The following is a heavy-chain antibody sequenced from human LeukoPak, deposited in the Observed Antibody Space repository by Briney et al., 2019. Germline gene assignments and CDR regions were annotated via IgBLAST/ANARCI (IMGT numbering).Heavy chain of an antibody. V-gene: IGHV4-61*02. Sequence: SETLSLTCTVSGGSISSGSYYWSWIRQPAGKGLEWIGRIYTSGSTSYNPSLESRVTISVDTSKNQFSLKLSSVTAADTAVYYCVRSLNDAFDIWGQGTMVTVSS. J-gene: IGHJ3*02. CDR1: GGSISSGSYY. CDR2: IYTSGST. CDR3: VRSLNDAFDI.